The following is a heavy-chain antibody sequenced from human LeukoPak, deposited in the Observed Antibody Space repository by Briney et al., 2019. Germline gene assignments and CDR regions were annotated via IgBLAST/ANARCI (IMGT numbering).Heavy chain of an antibody. CDR1: GFTVSSNY. CDR2: IYSRGST. CDR3: ARAGYYGSVNLDV. Sequence: GGSLRLSCAASGFTVSSNYMSWVRQAPGKGLEWVSVIYSRGSTYYADSVKGRFTISRDNSKNTLYLQMNSLRAEDTAVYYCARAGYYGSVNLDVWGKGTTVTISS. V-gene: IGHV3-53*01. J-gene: IGHJ6*04. D-gene: IGHD3-10*01.